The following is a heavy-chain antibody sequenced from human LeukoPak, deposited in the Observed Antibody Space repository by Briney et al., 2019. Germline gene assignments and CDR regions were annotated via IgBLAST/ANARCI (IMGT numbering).Heavy chain of an antibody. CDR1: GFTFSSYW. J-gene: IGHJ4*02. CDR2: IKQDGSEK. CDR3: ARHLSGVAGYAYGRGIDS. V-gene: IGHV3-7*01. D-gene: IGHD5-18*01. Sequence: GGSLRLSCAASGFTFSSYWMSWVRQAPGKGLEWVANIKQDGSEKYYVDSVEGRFTISRDNAKKSLYLQMNSLRAEDTAVYYCARHLSGVAGYAYGRGIDSWGQGTLVTVSS.